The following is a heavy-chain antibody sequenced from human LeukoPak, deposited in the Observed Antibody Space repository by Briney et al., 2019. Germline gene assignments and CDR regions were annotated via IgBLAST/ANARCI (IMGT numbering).Heavy chain of an antibody. CDR2: ISSSSSYI. V-gene: IGHV3-21*04. D-gene: IGHD4-17*01. J-gene: IGHJ5*02. CDR3: ARAVRTTVTTFWFDP. CDR1: GFTFSSYS. Sequence: GGSLRLSCAASGFTFSSYSMNWVRQAPGKGLEWVSSISSSSSYIYYADSVKGRFTISRDNAKNSLYLQMNSLRAEDTAVYYCARAVRTTVTTFWFDPWGRGTLVTVSS.